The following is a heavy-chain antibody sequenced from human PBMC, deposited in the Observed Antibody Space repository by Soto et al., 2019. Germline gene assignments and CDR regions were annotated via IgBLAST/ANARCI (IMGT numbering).Heavy chain of an antibody. CDR2: IYYSGST. CDR1: GGSISSSSYY. J-gene: IGHJ5*02. V-gene: IGHV4-39*01. Sequence: PSETLSLTCTVSGGSISSSSYYWGWIRQPPGNGLEGIGIIYYSGSTYYNPSLKSRVTISVDTSKNQFSLKLSSVTAADTVVYYCARHLTLEWDIVLIVYAILRGSWFDPWGQGTLVTVSS. D-gene: IGHD2-8*01. CDR3: ARHLTLEWDIVLIVYAILRGSWFDP.